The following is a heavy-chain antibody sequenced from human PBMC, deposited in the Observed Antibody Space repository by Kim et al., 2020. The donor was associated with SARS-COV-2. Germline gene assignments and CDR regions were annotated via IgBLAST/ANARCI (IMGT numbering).Heavy chain of an antibody. J-gene: IGHJ4*02. CDR3: AKLVGYSYGHTPRYYFDY. CDR2: ISGSGGST. Sequence: GGSLRLSCAASGFTFSSYAMCWVRQAPGKGLEWVSAISGSGGSTYYADSVKGRFTISRDNSKNTLYMQMNSLRAEDTAVYYCAKLVGYSYGHTPRYYFDYWGQGTLVTVSS. V-gene: IGHV3-23*01. D-gene: IGHD5-18*01. CDR1: GFTFSSYA.